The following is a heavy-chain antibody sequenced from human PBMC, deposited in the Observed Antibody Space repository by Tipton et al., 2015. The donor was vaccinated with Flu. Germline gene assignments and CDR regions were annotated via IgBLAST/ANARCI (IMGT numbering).Heavy chain of an antibody. V-gene: IGHV3-9*01. Sequence: SLRLSCAASGFTFDDYAMHWVRQAPGKGLEWVSGISWNSGSIGYADSVKGRFTISRDNAKNSLYLQMNSLRAEDTALYYCAKVGGSGSSWYYFDYWGQGTLVTVSS. D-gene: IGHD6-13*01. CDR2: ISWNSGSI. J-gene: IGHJ4*02. CDR3: AKVGGSGSSWYYFDY. CDR1: GFTFDDYA.